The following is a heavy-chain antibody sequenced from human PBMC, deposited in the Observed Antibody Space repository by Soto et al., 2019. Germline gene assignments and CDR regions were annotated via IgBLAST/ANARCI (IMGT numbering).Heavy chain of an antibody. Sequence: QVQLVESGGGVVQPGRSLRLSCAASGFTFSTNAMHWVRQAPGKGLEWVAVISYEGSTTYYADSVKGRFTISRDNTKTTLYLPMNSLSAEDTAVSYCAKQFYGWSYYFDHWGQGPLVTVSS. CDR2: ISYEGSTT. CDR1: GFTFSTNA. V-gene: IGHV3-30-3*02. D-gene: IGHD6-19*01. CDR3: AKQFYGWSYYFDH. J-gene: IGHJ4*02.